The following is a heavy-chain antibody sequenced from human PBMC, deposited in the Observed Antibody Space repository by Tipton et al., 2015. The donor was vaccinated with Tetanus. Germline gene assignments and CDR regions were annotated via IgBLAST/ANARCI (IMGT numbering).Heavy chain of an antibody. D-gene: IGHD5-24*01. CDR1: GGSISSSYYY. CDR3: ARTTRRWLHPDY. CDR2: IFYSGST. J-gene: IGHJ4*02. V-gene: IGHV4-61*05. Sequence: TLSLTCTVSGGSISSSYYYWGWIRQPPGKGLEWIAYIFYSGSTQYNPSLKSRVTISVDTAKNQFSLQLSSVTAADTAVYYCARTTRRWLHPDYWGQGTLVTVSS.